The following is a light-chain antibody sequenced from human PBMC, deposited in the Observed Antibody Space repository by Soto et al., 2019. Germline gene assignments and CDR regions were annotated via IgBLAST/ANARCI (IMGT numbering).Light chain of an antibody. V-gene: IGLV1-40*01. CDR1: SSNIGAGYD. CDR3: QSYDSSLSGWL. CDR2: ANI. Sequence: QSALTQPPSVSGAPGQRVTISCTGSSSNIGAGYDVHWYQHLPGTAPKLLIYANINRPSGVPDRFSGSKSGTSASLAITELQAEDEADYYCQSYDSSLSGWLFGGGTKLTVL. J-gene: IGLJ3*02.